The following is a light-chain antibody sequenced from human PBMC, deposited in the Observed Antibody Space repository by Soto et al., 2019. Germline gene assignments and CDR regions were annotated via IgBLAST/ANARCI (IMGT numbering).Light chain of an antibody. V-gene: IGKV3-15*01. CDR2: GAS. CDR1: ESVSSN. CDR3: QQYHNWPQT. J-gene: IGKJ1*01. Sequence: EIVVTQSPATLSVSPGERATLSCRANESVSSNLAWYQQKPGQAPRLLIFGASTRATDIPARFGGSGSGTDFTLTISSLQSEDFAIYYCQQYHNWPQTFGQGTKVDIK.